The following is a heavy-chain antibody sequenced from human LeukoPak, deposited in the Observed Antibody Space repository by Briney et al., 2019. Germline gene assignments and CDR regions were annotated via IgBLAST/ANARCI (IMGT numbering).Heavy chain of an antibody. V-gene: IGHV3-74*01. CDR3: ARISYFGGTPHFDY. D-gene: IGHD4-23*01. CDR2: IKTDGSST. CDR1: GFTFSSYW. Sequence: GGSLRLSCAASGFTFSSYWMHWVRQAPGKGLVWVSRIKTDGSSTSYADSVKGRFTISRVNAKNTLYLQMNSLRVEDTALFYCARISYFGGTPHFDYWGQGTLVTVSS. J-gene: IGHJ4*02.